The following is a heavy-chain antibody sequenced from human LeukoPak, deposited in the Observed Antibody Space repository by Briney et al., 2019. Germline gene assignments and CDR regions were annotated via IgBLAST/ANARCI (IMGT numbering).Heavy chain of an antibody. CDR2: MNPNSGNT. CDR1: GYTFTSYD. J-gene: IGHJ4*02. CDR3: ARDRGYSSSWYRGFDY. V-gene: IGHV1-8*01. D-gene: IGHD6-13*01. Sequence: GASVKVSCKASGYTFTSYDINWVRQATGQGLEWMGWMNPNSGNTGYAQKFQGRVTMTRDTSISTAYMELSRLRSDDTAVYYCARDRGYSSSWYRGFDYWGQGTLVTVSS.